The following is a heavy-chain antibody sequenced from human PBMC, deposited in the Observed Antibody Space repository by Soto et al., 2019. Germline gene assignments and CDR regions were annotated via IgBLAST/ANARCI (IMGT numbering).Heavy chain of an antibody. D-gene: IGHD3-10*01. CDR3: SRDIYMAFDY. CDR1: GFTFSTSS. CDR2: ISYDESNK. J-gene: IGHJ4*02. Sequence: GGSLRLSCAASGFTFSTSSMHWVRQAPGKGLEWVAFISYDESNKYYPDSVKGRFTISRDSSKNTLYLQMNSLRAEDTAVYYCSRDIYMAFDYCGQGTLVTVSS. V-gene: IGHV3-30-3*01.